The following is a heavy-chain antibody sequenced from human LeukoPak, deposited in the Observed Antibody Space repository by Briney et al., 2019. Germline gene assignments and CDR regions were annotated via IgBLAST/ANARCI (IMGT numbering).Heavy chain of an antibody. J-gene: IGHJ6*03. V-gene: IGHV4-34*01. CDR3: ARGYYSSGSHCCHMDV. CDR2: INHSGST. Sequence: PGGSLRLSCTASGLTFSAYAMMWVRQAPGEGPEWIGEINHSGSTNYNSSLKSRVTISVDTSKNQFSLKLSSVTAADTAVYYCARGYYSSGSHCCHMDVWGKGTTITVS. CDR1: GLTFSAYA. D-gene: IGHD3-10*01.